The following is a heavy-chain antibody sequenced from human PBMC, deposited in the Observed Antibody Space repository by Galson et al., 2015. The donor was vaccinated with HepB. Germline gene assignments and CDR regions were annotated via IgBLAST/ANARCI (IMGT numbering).Heavy chain of an antibody. J-gene: IGHJ5*02. D-gene: IGHD2-2*01. V-gene: IGHV3-15*01. Sequence: SLRLSCAASGFAFNNAWMNWVRQAPGKGLEWVGRIKSKTDGGTTEYAAPVKGIFTISRDDSRNTLYLQMHSLKTDDTAVYYCTTDVYFSSYWSWLDPWGQGTLVTVSS. CDR1: GFAFNNAW. CDR3: TTDVYFSSYWSWLDP. CDR2: IKSKTDGGTT.